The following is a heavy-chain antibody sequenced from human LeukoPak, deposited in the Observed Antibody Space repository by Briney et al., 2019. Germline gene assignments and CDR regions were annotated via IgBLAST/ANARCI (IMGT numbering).Heavy chain of an antibody. CDR3: ARGGVVAAAGDPFDA. D-gene: IGHD2-15*01. CDR1: GYYILSGSY. V-gene: IGHV4-38-2*01. CDR2: IYHSGST. J-gene: IGHJ3*01. Sequence: PSETLSLTCAVSGYYILSGSYWAWVRKPPGKGLEWIGSIYHSGSTCYNPSLKSRVTISLDTSKNQFYLNVRSVTAADTALYYCARGGVVAAAGDPFDAWGQGTLVTVSS.